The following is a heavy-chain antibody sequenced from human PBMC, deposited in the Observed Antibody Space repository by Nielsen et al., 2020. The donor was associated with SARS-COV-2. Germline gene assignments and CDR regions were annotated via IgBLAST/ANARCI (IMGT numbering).Heavy chain of an antibody. J-gene: IGHJ4*02. CDR3: ARGKCSGGSCYSYGY. V-gene: IGHV1-8*01. D-gene: IGHD2-15*01. CDR2: MNPNSGNT. Sequence: WVRQAPGQGLEWMGWMNPNSGNTGYAQKFLGRVTMTRNTSISTAYMELSSLRSEDTAVYYCARGKCSGGSCYSYGYWGQGTLVTVSS.